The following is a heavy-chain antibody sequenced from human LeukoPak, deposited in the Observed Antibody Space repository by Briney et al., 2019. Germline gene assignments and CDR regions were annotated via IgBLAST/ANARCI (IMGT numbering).Heavy chain of an antibody. CDR1: GGSFSGYY. J-gene: IGHJ4*02. CDR3: AITYYDSSGYYFDY. V-gene: IGHV4-34*01. D-gene: IGHD3-22*01. CDR2: INHSGST. Sequence: PSETLSLTCAVYGGSFSGYYWSWIRQPPGPGMEWNGEINHSGSTNYNPSLNSRVTISVSTSKNQFSLKLSSVTAADSAVYYCAITYYDSSGYYFDYWGQGTLVTVSS.